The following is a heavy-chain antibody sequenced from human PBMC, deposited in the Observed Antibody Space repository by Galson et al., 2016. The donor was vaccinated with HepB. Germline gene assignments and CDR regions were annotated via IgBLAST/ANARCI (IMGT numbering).Heavy chain of an antibody. J-gene: IGHJ4*02. Sequence: SLRLSCAASGFSFSSYAMHWVRQAPGKGLEYVSAISSNGVSTYYADSVKGRFTISRDNAENSLYLQMNSLKVEDTAVYYCARGGDGYDYDSSGYYGWGQGTLVTVSS. CDR3: ARGGDGYDYDSSGYYG. CDR1: GFSFSSYA. CDR2: ISSNGVST. D-gene: IGHD3-22*01. V-gene: IGHV3-64*04.